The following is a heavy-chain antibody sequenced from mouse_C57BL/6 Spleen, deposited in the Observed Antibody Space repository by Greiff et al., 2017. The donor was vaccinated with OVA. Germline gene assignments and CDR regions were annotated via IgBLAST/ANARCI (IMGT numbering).Heavy chain of an antibody. Sequence: EVQLQESGGGLVKPGGSLKLSCAASGFTFSDYGMHWVRQAPGKGLEWVAYISSGSSTIYYADTVKGRFTIARDNAKNTLFLQMTSLRSEDTAMYYCARRWDETWFAYWGQGTLVTVSA. V-gene: IGHV5-17*01. CDR3: ARRWDETWFAY. D-gene: IGHD4-1*01. CDR1: GFTFSDYG. J-gene: IGHJ3*01. CDR2: ISSGSSTI.